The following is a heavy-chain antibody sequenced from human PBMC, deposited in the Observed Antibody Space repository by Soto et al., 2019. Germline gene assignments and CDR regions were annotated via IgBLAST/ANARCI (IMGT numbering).Heavy chain of an antibody. V-gene: IGHV4-30-4*01. J-gene: IGHJ6*02. CDR1: GGSISSGDYY. D-gene: IGHD3-22*01. Sequence: PSETLSLTCTVSGGSISSGDYYWSWIRQPPGKGLEWIGYIYYSGSTYYNPSLKSRVTISVDTSKNQFSLKLSSVTAADTAVYYCARDSAMIVVVTPSDYGMDVWGQGTTVTVSS. CDR3: ARDSAMIVVVTPSDYGMDV. CDR2: IYYSGST.